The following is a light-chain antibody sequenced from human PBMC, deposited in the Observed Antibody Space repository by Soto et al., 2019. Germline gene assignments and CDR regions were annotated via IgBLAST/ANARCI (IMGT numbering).Light chain of an antibody. J-gene: IGLJ1*01. V-gene: IGLV2-14*01. CDR2: DVS. CDR1: SSDVGGYNY. Sequence: SDLTQPAYVSGSPGQSITLSCTGTSSDVGGYNYVSWYQQHPGKAPKLMIYDVSDRPSGVSNRFSGSKSGNTASLTISGLQAEGEADYYCSSYTSTSNPGVFGTGTKVTVL. CDR3: SSYTSTSNPGV.